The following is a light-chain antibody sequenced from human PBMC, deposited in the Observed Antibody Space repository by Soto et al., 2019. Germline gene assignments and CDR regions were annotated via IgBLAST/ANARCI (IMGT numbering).Light chain of an antibody. CDR1: QSVSSN. J-gene: IGKJ4*01. Sequence: EVVMTQSPATLSVSPGERATLSCRASQSVSSNLAWYQQKVGQAPRLVMYGGSVRATGVPTRFSGSGSGTVFTLTISSLQSEDFAVYFCQHYNNWPPQFTFXGGTKVDIK. V-gene: IGKV3-15*01. CDR2: GGS. CDR3: QHYNNWPPQFT.